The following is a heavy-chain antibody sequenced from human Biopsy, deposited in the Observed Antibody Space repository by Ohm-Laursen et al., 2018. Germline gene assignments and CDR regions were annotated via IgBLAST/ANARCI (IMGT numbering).Heavy chain of an antibody. D-gene: IGHD1-26*01. CDR2: IYSNGNT. J-gene: IGHJ3*02. Sequence: SQTLSLTCTVSGGSISGHFWSWVRQPAGKGLEWIGRIYSNGNTNYNPSLKSRVSMSVDTSKNHFSLHMTSVTAADTAMYYCARDEGLLRAFDIWGQGTLGTVSS. CDR1: GGSISGHF. V-gene: IGHV4-4*07. CDR3: ARDEGLLRAFDI.